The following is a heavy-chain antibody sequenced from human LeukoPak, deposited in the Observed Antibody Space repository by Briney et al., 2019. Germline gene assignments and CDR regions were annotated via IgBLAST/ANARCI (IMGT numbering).Heavy chain of an antibody. J-gene: IGHJ5*02. Sequence: PGGSLRLSCAASGFTCDDYGMSWVRQAPGKGLEWVSGINWSGGSTGYADSVKGRFTISRDNAKNSLYLQMNSLRAEDTALYYCAREFLAAAGTINWFDPWGQGTLVTVSS. D-gene: IGHD6-13*01. CDR3: AREFLAAAGTINWFDP. CDR2: INWSGGST. CDR1: GFTCDDYG. V-gene: IGHV3-20*04.